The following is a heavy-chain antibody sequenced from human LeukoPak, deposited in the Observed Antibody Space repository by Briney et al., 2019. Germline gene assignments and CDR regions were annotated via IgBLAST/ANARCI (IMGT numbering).Heavy chain of an antibody. CDR1: GFTFSSYW. CDR2: INSDGSST. D-gene: IGHD2-15*01. CDR3: ARGERGVAFDY. Sequence: PGGSLRLSCAASGFTFSSYWMHWVRQAPGKGLVWVSRINSDGSSTSYADSVEGRFTISRDNAKNTLYLQMNSLRAEDTAVYYCARGERGVAFDYWGQGTLVSVSS. J-gene: IGHJ4*02. V-gene: IGHV3-74*01.